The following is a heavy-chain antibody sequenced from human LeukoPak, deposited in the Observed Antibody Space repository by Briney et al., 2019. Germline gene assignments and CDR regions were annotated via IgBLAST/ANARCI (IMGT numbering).Heavy chain of an antibody. CDR3: ARRAGAYSHPYDY. CDR2: IYSDNT. D-gene: IGHD4/OR15-4a*01. CDR1: GFTVSTNS. J-gene: IGHJ4*02. V-gene: IGHV3-53*01. Sequence: GGSLRLSCTVSGFTVSTNSMSWVRQAPGKGLEWVSFIYSDNTHYSDSVKGRFTISRDNSKNTLYLQMNSLRAEDTAVYYCARRAGAYSHPYDYWSQGTLVTVSS.